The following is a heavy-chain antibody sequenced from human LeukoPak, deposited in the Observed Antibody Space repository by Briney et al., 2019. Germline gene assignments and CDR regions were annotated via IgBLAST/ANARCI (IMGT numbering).Heavy chain of an antibody. D-gene: IGHD3-10*01. CDR3: ARGITMVRGVIGPRNYYMDV. J-gene: IGHJ6*03. V-gene: IGHV4-34*01. CDR2: INHSGST. Sequence: SSETLSLTCAVYGGSFSGYYWSWIRQPPGKGLEWIGEINHSGSTNYNPSLKSRVTISVDTSKNQFSLKLSSVTAADTAVYYCARGITMVRGVIGPRNYYMDVWGKGTTVTVSS. CDR1: GGSFSGYY.